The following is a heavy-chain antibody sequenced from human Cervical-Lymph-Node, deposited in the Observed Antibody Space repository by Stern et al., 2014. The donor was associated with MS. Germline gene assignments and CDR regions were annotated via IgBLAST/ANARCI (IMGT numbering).Heavy chain of an antibody. CDR3: ARQRYFDY. Sequence: EVQLVESGAEVKKPGESLKISCKGSGYSFTSYWIGWVRQMPGKGLEWMGIIYPGDSDPRYSPSFQGQVPISADKSSSTAYLQWNNLKASDTAIYYCARQRYFDYWGQGTLVTVSS. CDR1: GYSFTSYW. V-gene: IGHV5-51*01. CDR2: IYPGDSDP. J-gene: IGHJ4*02.